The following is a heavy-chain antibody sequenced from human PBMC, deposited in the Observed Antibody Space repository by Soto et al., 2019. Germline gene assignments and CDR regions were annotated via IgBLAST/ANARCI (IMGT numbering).Heavy chain of an antibody. Sequence: GGSLRLSCEGSGFTFSDYYISWIRQAPGKGLEWISYSSNSGTFSRYADSVKGRFSISRGNTKNLLYLQMNSLRAEDTAVYYCARSGDNYNRLDYWGQGTPVTVYS. CDR1: GFTFSDYY. V-gene: IGHV3-11*06. CDR2: SSNSGTFS. D-gene: IGHD1-1*01. J-gene: IGHJ4*02. CDR3: ARSGDNYNRLDY.